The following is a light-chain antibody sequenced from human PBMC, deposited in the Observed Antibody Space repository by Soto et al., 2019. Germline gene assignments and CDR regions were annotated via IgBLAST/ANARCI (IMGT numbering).Light chain of an antibody. CDR2: GAS. CDR1: QSVSSN. J-gene: IGKJ4*01. Sequence: EIVITQSPSTLSLSPGERATLSCRASQSVSSNLAWYQQKPGQAPRLLIYGASTRATGVPARFSGSGSGTEFTLTISTLQSEDFAVYYCQQYDNWPPLTFGGGTKVDIK. V-gene: IGKV3-15*01. CDR3: QQYDNWPPLT.